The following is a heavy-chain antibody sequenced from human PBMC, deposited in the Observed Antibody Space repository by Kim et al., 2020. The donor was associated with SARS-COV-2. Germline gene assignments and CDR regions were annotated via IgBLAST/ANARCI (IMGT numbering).Heavy chain of an antibody. CDR1: GGSFSGYY. CDR2: IDHCGSS. J-gene: IGHJ4*02. Sequence: SETLSLTCAVYGGSFSGYYWSWIRQPPGKGLEWIGEIDHCGSSNYNPSLKSRVTISVDTSKNQFSLKRSSVTAEDTAVYYCSRGSWGSGGYLDYSGPGTLVTVSS. V-gene: IGHV4-34*01. D-gene: IGHD3-16*01. CDR3: SRGSWGSGGYLDY.